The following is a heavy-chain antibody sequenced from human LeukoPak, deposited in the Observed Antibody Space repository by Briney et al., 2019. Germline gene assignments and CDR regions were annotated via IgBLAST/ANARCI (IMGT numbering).Heavy chain of an antibody. Sequence: GGSLRLSCAASGFTFSSYGMHWVRQAPGKGLEWVAFTSFDGTNKYYPDTVKGRFTISRDNFKNTLYLEMNVLRVEDTATYYCAKDWASYSAFDFWGHGTMVIVS. D-gene: IGHD3-16*01. V-gene: IGHV3-30*02. CDR1: GFTFSSYG. J-gene: IGHJ3*01. CDR2: TSFDGTNK. CDR3: AKDWASYSAFDF.